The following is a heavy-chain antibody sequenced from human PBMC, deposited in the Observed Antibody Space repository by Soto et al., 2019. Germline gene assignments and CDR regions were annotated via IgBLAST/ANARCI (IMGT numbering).Heavy chain of an antibody. CDR1: GGTFRSYA. Sequence: QVQLVQSGAEVKKPGSSVKVSCKASGGTFRSYAISWVRQAPGQGLEWMGGIIPIFGTANYAQKFQGRVTITADESTSTAYMELSSLRSEDTAVYYCARGGPGYYGSGSFLDYWGQGTLVTVSS. J-gene: IGHJ4*02. V-gene: IGHV1-69*12. D-gene: IGHD3-10*01. CDR2: IIPIFGTA. CDR3: ARGGPGYYGSGSFLDY.